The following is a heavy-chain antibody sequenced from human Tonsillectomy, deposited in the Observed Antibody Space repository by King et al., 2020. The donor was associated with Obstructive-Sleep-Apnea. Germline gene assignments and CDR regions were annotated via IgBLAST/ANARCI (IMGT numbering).Heavy chain of an antibody. J-gene: IGHJ4*01. Sequence: LQLQESGPGLVKPSETLSLTCTVSGGSISSSSYYWGWIRQPPGKGLEWIGSIYYSGSTYYNPSLKSRVTISVDTSKNQFSLKLSSVTAADTAVYYCARSFEYSSAPIYWGHGTLVTVSS. V-gene: IGHV4-39*07. CDR2: IYYSGST. CDR1: GGSISSSSYY. CDR3: ARSFEYSSAPIY. D-gene: IGHD6-6*01.